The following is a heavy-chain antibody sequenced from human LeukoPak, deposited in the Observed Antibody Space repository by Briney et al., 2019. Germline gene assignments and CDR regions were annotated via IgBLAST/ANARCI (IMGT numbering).Heavy chain of an antibody. J-gene: IGHJ6*03. CDR2: IIPIFGTA. CDR1: GYTFTSYA. V-gene: IGHV1-69*06. Sequence: GASVKVSCKASGYTFTSYAMNWVRQAPGQRLEWMGGIIPIFGTANYAQKFQDRVTITADKSTSTAYMELSSLRSEDTAVYYCARVVGLTGYSSTWYSGYYYYMDVWGKGTTVTVSS. D-gene: IGHD6-13*01. CDR3: ARVVGLTGYSSTWYSGYYYYMDV.